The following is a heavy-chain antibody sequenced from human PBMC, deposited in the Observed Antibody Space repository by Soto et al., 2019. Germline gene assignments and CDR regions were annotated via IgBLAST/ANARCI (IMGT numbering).Heavy chain of an antibody. D-gene: IGHD6-6*01. J-gene: IGHJ4*02. CDR2: ISYDGSNK. Sequence: GGSLRLSCAASGFTFSSYAMHWVRQAPGKGLEWVAVISYDGSNKYYADSVKGRFTISRDNSKNTLYLQMNSLRAEDAAVYYCARDTEYSSSSVDYWGQGTLVTVSS. CDR1: GFTFSSYA. CDR3: ARDTEYSSSSVDY. V-gene: IGHV3-30-3*01.